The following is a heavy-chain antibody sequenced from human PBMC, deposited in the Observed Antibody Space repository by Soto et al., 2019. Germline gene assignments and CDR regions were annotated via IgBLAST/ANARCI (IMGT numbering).Heavy chain of an antibody. Sequence: GGSLRLSCAASGFTFSSYGMHWVRQAPGKGLEWVAVIWYDGSNKYYADSVKGRFTISRDNSKNTLYLQMNSLRAEDTAVYYCASINRHHEWFGELGYWGQGTLVTVSS. J-gene: IGHJ4*02. V-gene: IGHV3-33*01. CDR2: IWYDGSNK. D-gene: IGHD3-10*01. CDR1: GFTFSSYG. CDR3: ASINRHHEWFGELGY.